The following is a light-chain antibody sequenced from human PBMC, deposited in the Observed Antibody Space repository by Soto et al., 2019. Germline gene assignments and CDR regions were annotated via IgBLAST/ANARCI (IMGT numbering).Light chain of an antibody. CDR1: SSNIGRNT. J-gene: IGLJ1*01. V-gene: IGLV1-44*01. CDR3: AAWDDSLSGYV. CDR2: SNN. Sequence: QSVLTQSPSASGTPGQRVTISCSGSSSNIGRNTVNWYQQFPGTAPKLLIYSNNQRPSGVPDRFSGSKSGTSASLAISGLQSEDEADYYCAAWDDSLSGYVFGTGTKVTVL.